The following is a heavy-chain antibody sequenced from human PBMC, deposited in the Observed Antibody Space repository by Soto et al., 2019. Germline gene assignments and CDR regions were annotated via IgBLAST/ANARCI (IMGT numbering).Heavy chain of an antibody. CDR1: GGSFSGYY. CDR2: INHSGST. J-gene: IGHJ4*02. V-gene: IGHV4-34*01. D-gene: IGHD3-10*01. CDR3: GGSGSHRYLFDY. Sequence: QVQLQQWGAGLLKPSETLSLTCAVYGGSFSGYYWSWIRQPPGKGLEWIGEINHSGSTNYNPSLKSRVTISVDTSKNQFSLKLSSVTAADTAGYYCGGSGSHRYLFDYLGQGTLVTVSS.